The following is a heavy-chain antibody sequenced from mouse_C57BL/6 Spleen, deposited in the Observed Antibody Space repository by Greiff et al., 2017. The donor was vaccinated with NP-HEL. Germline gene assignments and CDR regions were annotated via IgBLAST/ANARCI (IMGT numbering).Heavy chain of an antibody. J-gene: IGHJ2*01. CDR3: AKTGTFDY. CDR1: GYSITSGYY. Sequence: VQLKESGPGLVKPSQSLSLTCSVTGYSITSGYYWNWIRQFPGNKLEWMGYISYDGSNNYNPSLKNRISITRDTSKNQFFLKLNSVTTEDTATYYCAKTGTFDYWGQGTTLTVTS. D-gene: IGHD4-1*01. V-gene: IGHV3-6*01. CDR2: ISYDGSN.